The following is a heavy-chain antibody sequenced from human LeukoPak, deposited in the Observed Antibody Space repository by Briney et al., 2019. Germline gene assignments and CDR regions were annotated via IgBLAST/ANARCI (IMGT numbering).Heavy chain of an antibody. CDR3: ARESSSGDYAAFDI. D-gene: IGHD4-17*01. Sequence: ASVKVSCKASGGTFSSYAISWVRQAPGQGLEWMGRIIPLLGIANYAQKFQGRVTITADKSTSTAYMELSSLRSEDTAVYYCARESSSGDYAAFDIWGQGTMVTVSS. CDR2: IIPLLGIA. J-gene: IGHJ3*02. V-gene: IGHV1-69*04. CDR1: GGTFSSYA.